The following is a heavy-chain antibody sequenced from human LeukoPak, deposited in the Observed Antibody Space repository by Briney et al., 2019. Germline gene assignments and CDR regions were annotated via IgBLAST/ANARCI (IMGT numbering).Heavy chain of an antibody. V-gene: IGHV3-21*01. CDR1: GFTFRIYN. CDR3: ARLTTTVTTPFDY. Sequence: TGGSLRLSCAASGFTFRIYNMNWVRQAPGKGLEWVSSISSSSSYIYYADSVKGRFTISRDNAKNSLYLQMNSLRAEDTAVYYCARLTTTVTTPFDYWGQGTLVTVSS. J-gene: IGHJ4*02. CDR2: ISSSSSYI. D-gene: IGHD4-17*01.